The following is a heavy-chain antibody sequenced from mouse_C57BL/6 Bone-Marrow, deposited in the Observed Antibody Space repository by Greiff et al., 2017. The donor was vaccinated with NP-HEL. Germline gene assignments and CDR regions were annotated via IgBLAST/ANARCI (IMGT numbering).Heavy chain of an antibody. CDR2: IDPENGDT. D-gene: IGHD1-1*01. CDR3: TTGHGPAWFAY. V-gene: IGHV14-4*01. J-gene: IGHJ3*01. CDR1: GFNIKDDY. Sequence: EVQLQQSGAELVRPGASVKLSCTASGFNIKDDYMHWVKQRPGQGLEWIGWIDPENGDTEYASKFQGKATITADTSSNTAYLQLSSLTSEDTAVYYCTTGHGPAWFAYWGQGTLVTVSA.